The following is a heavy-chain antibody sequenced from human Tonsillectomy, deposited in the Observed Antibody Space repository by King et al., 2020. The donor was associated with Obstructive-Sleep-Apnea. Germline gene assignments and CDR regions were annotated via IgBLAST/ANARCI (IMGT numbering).Heavy chain of an antibody. CDR2: LYYSVNT. J-gene: IGHJ4*02. CDR1: GGSIRSSTYY. D-gene: IGHD3-3*01. CDR3: ARTNYGLFFDY. V-gene: IGHV4-39*07. Sequence: LQLQESGPGLAKPSETLSLICTVSGGSIRSSTYYWTWIRQPPGKGLEWIATLYYSVNTYYNPSLKSRVTISVDTSKNQFSLKLSSVTAADTAVYFCARTNYGLFFDYWGLGTLVTVSS.